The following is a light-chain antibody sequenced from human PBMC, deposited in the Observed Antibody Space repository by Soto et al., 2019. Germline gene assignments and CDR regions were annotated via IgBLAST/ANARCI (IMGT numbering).Light chain of an antibody. CDR3: SSYTSSSTLV. CDR1: SSDVGGYNY. V-gene: IGLV2-14*01. Sequence: QSALTQPASVSGSPGQSITISCTGTSSDVGGYNYVSWYQQHPGKAPKLMIYEVSNRPSGVSNRFSGSKSGNTASLTISGLQAEXXADYYCSSYTSSSTLVFGGGTKLTVL. CDR2: EVS. J-gene: IGLJ2*01.